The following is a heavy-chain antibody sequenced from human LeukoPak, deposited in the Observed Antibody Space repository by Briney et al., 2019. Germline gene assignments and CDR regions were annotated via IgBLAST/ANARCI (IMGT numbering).Heavy chain of an antibody. CDR2: ISAYNGNT. CDR1: GYTFTSYG. Sequence: GAPVKVSCKASGYTFTSYGISWVRQAPGQGLEWMGWISAYNGNTNYAQKLQGRVTMTTDTSTSTAYMELRSLRSDDTAVYYCARDDEYYYGSGSSNYIDYWGQGTPLTVSS. CDR3: ARDDEYYYGSGSSNYIDY. V-gene: IGHV1-18*01. D-gene: IGHD3-10*01. J-gene: IGHJ4*02.